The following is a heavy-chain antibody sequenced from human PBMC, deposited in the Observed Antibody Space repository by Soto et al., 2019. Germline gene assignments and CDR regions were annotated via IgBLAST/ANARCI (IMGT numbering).Heavy chain of an antibody. Sequence: QVQLVQSGAEVKKPGASVKVSCKASGYTFTSYYISWVRQAPGQGLEWMGWISAYNGNTNYAQKFQGRVTMNTDTSTSTSYMEVRSLRSDDTAVYYCARDTPPTAYWGQGTLVTVSS. CDR1: GYTFTSYY. CDR3: ARDTPPTAY. CDR2: ISAYNGNT. J-gene: IGHJ4*02. V-gene: IGHV1-18*01.